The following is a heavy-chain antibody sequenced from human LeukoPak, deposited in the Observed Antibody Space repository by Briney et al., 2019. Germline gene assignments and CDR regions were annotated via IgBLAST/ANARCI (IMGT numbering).Heavy chain of an antibody. CDR2: ISGSGVTT. V-gene: IGHV3-23*01. D-gene: IGHD6-19*01. CDR3: PRQSYASGWNPFDY. Sequence: GGSLRLSCAASGFTFSNYAMSWVRQAPGKGLEWVSTISGSGVTTYYADSAKGRFTISRDNSKNTLYLQMNSLRAEDTAVYYCPRQSYASGWNPFDYWGQGILVTVSS. CDR1: GFTFSNYA. J-gene: IGHJ4*02.